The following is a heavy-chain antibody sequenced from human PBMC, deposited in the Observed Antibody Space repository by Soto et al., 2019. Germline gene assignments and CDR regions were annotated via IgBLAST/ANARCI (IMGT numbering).Heavy chain of an antibody. D-gene: IGHD4-17*01. CDR2: INWNGGST. CDR3: ARGPDPGYGDYVPAGYTN. V-gene: IGHV3-20*04. Sequence: RPGGSLRLSCAASGFTFDDYGMSWVRQAPGKGLEWVSGINWNGGSTGYADSVKGRFTISRDNAKNSLYLQMNSLRAEDTALYYCARGPDPGYGDYVPAGYTNWGQGTLVTVSS. CDR1: GFTFDDYG. J-gene: IGHJ4*02.